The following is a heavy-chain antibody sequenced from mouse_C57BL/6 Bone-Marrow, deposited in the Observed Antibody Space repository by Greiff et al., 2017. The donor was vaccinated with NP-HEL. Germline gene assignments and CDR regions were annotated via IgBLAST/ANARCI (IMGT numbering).Heavy chain of an antibody. V-gene: IGHV1-5*01. CDR3: TRELRLRFPWFAY. J-gene: IGHJ3*01. CDR2: IYPGNSDT. D-gene: IGHD3-2*02. CDR1: GYTFTSYW. Sequence: EVQLQQSGTVLARPGASVKMSCKTSGYTFTSYWMHWVKQRPGQGLEWIGAIYPGNSDTSYNQKFKGKAKLTAVTSASTANMELSSLTNEDSAVYYCTRELRLRFPWFAYWGQGTLVTVSA.